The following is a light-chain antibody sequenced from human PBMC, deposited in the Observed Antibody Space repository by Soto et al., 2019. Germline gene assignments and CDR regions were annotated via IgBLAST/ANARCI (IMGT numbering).Light chain of an antibody. CDR2: DVN. CDR1: RGTIVALNF. V-gene: IGLV2-14*03. CDR3: TSWTTSTTMI. Sequence: QSALTQPAPLSGSPGRWIPIPCPGTRGTIVALNFVSWYQQHPGKAPKLMLYDVNIRPSGVSNRFSGSKSGNTASLTISGLQAEDEADYYCTSWTTSTTMIFGGGTKLTVL. J-gene: IGLJ2*01.